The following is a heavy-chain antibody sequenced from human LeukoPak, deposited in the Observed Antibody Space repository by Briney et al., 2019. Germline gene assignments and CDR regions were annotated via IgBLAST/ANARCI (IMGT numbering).Heavy chain of an antibody. CDR1: GGSISSYY. J-gene: IGHJ6*02. CDR2: IYYSGST. D-gene: IGHD3-10*01. Sequence: SETLSLTCTVSGGSISSYYWSWIRQPPGKGLEWIGYIYYSGSTNYNPSLKSRVTISVDTSKNQFSLKLSSVTAADTAVYYCARAPRGELLPDYYYYYGMDVWGQGTTVTVSS. V-gene: IGHV4-59*01. CDR3: ARAPRGELLPDYYYYYGMDV.